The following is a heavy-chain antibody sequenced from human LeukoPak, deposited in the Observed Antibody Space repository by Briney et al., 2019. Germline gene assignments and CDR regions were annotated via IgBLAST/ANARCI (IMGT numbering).Heavy chain of an antibody. CDR1: GFTFSSYS. Sequence: GGSLRLSCAASGFTFSSYSMNWVRQAPGKGLEWVSYISRSSTTIYYADSVKGRFTISRDNAKNSLYLQMNSLGAEDTAVYYCARNSYSSSRNDYWGQGTLVTVSS. CDR3: ARNSYSSSRNDY. J-gene: IGHJ4*02. CDR2: ISRSSTTI. V-gene: IGHV3-48*01. D-gene: IGHD6-13*01.